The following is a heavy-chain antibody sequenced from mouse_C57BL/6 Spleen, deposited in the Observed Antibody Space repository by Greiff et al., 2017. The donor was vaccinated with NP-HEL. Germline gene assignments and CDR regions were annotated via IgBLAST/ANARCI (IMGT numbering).Heavy chain of an antibody. V-gene: IGHV6-6*01. J-gene: IGHJ4*01. CDR1: GFTFSDAW. D-gene: IGHD4-1*01. CDR3: TRRLGPYAMDY. CDR2: IRNKANNHAT. Sequence: EVQVVESGGGLVQPGGSMKLSCAASGFTFSDAWMDWVRQSPEKGLEWVAEIRNKANNHATYYAESVKGRFTISRDDSKSSVYLQMNSLRAEDTGIYYCTRRLGPYAMDYWGQGTSVTVSS.